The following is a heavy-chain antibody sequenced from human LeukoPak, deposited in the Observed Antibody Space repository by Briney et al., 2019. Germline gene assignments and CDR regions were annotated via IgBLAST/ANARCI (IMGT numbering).Heavy chain of an antibody. J-gene: IGHJ5*02. CDR2: ISGSGGST. D-gene: IGHD2-2*01. V-gene: IGHV3-23*01. CDR1: GFTFSSYA. CDR3: AKGGYCSSTSCSHNWFDP. Sequence: GGSLRLSCAASGFTFSSYAMGWVRQTPGKGLEWVSAISGSGGSTYYADSVKGRFTISRDNSKNTLYLQMNSLRAEDTAVYYCAKGGYCSSTSCSHNWFDPWGQGTLVTVSS.